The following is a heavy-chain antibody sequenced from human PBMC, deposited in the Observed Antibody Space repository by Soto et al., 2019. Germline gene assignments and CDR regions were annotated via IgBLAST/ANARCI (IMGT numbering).Heavy chain of an antibody. CDR3: AKGPDVGSYSGDY. CDR1: GFTFKNYA. CDR2: LSGSGDST. D-gene: IGHD1-26*01. J-gene: IGHJ4*02. Sequence: EVQLLESGGGLVQPGGSLRLSCAASGFTFKNYAMSWVRQAPGKGLDWVSALSGSGDSTHCADSVKGRFTISRDNSKNTLHLQMNSLRAEDTAVYYCAKGPDVGSYSGDYWGQGTLVTVSS. V-gene: IGHV3-23*01.